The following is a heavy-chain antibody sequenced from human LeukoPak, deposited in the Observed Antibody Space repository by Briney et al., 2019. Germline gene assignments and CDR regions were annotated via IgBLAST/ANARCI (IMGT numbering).Heavy chain of an antibody. CDR2: INPNSGGT. V-gene: IGHV1-2*02. CDR1: GYTFTGYY. D-gene: IGHD3-22*01. J-gene: IGHJ4*02. CDR3: ARMRYYYDNSGYHYSDY. Sequence: ASVKVPCKASGYTFTGYYMHWVRQAPGQGLEWMGWINPNSGGTNYAQQFQGRVTMARDKSISTAYMELSRLRSDDTAVYYCARMRYYYDNSGYHYSDYWGQGTLVTVSS.